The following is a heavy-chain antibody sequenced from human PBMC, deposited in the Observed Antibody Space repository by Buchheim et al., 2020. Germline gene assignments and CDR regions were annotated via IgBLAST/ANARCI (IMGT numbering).Heavy chain of an antibody. V-gene: IGHV3-33*01. Sequence: QVQLVESGGGVVQPGRSLRLSCAASGFTFSSYGMHWVRQAPGKGLEWVAVIWYDGSNKYYADSVKGRFTISRDNSKNMLYLQMNSLRAEDTAVYYCAREIDCSSTSCPYYYYYYGMDVWGQGTT. J-gene: IGHJ6*02. D-gene: IGHD2-2*01. CDR1: GFTFSSYG. CDR2: IWYDGSNK. CDR3: AREIDCSSTSCPYYYYYYGMDV.